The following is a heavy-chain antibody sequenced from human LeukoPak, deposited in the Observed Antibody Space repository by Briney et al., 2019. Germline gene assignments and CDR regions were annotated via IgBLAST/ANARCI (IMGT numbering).Heavy chain of an antibody. J-gene: IGHJ4*02. CDR1: GFTFSSYW. D-gene: IGHD3-22*01. CDR3: ARELMIVAAAYFDY. CDR2: IKQDGSEK. V-gene: IGHV3-7*01. Sequence: PGGSLRLSCAASGFTFSSYWMSWVRQAPGKGLEWVANIKQDGSEKYYVDSVKGRFTISRDNAKNSLYLQMNSLRAEDTAVYYCARELMIVAAAYFDYWGQGTLVTVTS.